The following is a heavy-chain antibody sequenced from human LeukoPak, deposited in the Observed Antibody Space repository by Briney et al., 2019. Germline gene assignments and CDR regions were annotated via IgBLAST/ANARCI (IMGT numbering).Heavy chain of an antibody. CDR1: GFTFSAYW. V-gene: IGHV3-74*03. CDR2: INSDGSST. Sequence: GGSLRLSCAASGFTFSAYWMHWVRQVPGQGLVWVSRINSDGSSTTYADSVKGRFTISRDDAKNTLFLQMNSLRAEDTAVYYCAKDPRGNYYYCVDVWGKGTTVTVSS. J-gene: IGHJ6*03. CDR3: AKDPRGNYYYCVDV.